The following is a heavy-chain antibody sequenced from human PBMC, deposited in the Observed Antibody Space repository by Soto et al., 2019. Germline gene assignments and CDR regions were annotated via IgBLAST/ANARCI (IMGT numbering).Heavy chain of an antibody. CDR2: ISGSGGRT. CDR1: GFPFSSYA. D-gene: IGHD3-16*01. Sequence: GGSLRLSCVASGFPFSSYAMSWVRQTPGKGLEWVSGISGSGGRTYYADSVKGRFTISRDNSNNTLSLQMHILRVEDTAAYFCAKGGYYSLFDIWGQGTVVTVSS. J-gene: IGHJ3*02. CDR3: AKGGYYSLFDI. V-gene: IGHV3-23*01.